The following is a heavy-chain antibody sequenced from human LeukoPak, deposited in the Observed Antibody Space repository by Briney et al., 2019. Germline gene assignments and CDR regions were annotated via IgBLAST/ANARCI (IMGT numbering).Heavy chain of an antibody. D-gene: IGHD1-26*01. CDR2: IWYDGRNK. CDR3: ARVLVGATGGMDV. Sequence: GGSLRLSCAASGFTFSSCGMHWVRQAPGKGLEWVAVIWYDGRNKYYADSVKGRFTISRDNSKNTLYLQMNSLRAEDTAVYYCARVLVGATGGMDVWGQGTTVTVSS. CDR1: GFTFSSCG. J-gene: IGHJ6*02. V-gene: IGHV3-33*01.